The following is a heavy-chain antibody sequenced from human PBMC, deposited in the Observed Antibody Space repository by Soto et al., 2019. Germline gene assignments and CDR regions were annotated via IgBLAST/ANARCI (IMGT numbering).Heavy chain of an antibody. CDR3: ARVKGADNYYGMDV. CDR1: GYTITSYA. Sequence: ASAKGSCKASGYTITSYARHWVRQAPGQRLEWMGWINAGNGNTKYSQKFQGRVTITRDTSASTAYMELSSLRSEDTAVYYCARVKGADNYYGMDVWVQGTTVTVSS. V-gene: IGHV1-3*01. J-gene: IGHJ6*02. CDR2: INAGNGNT. D-gene: IGHD3-16*01.